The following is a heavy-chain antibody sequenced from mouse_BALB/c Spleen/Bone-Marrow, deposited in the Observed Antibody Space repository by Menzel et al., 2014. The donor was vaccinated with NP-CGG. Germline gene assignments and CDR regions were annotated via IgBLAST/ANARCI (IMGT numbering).Heavy chain of an antibody. J-gene: IGHJ2*01. CDR1: GYTFTSYW. V-gene: IGHV1-5*01. Sequence: VQLQQSGTVLARPGASAKLSCKASGYTFTSYWMHWVKQRPGQDLEWIGAIYPGNSDTSYNQKFKGKAKLTAVTSTSTAYMELSSLTNEDSAVYYCTSDYDDYWGQGTPLTVSS. CDR3: TSDYDDY. D-gene: IGHD2-4*01. CDR2: IYPGNSDT.